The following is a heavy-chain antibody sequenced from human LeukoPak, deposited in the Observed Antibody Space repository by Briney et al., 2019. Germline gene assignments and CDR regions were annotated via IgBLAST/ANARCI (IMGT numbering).Heavy chain of an antibody. V-gene: IGHV4-30-4*01. Sequence: SQTLSLTCTVSGGSISSGDYYWSWIRQPPGKGLEWIGYIYYSGSTYYNPSLKSRVTISVDTSKNQFSLKLSSVTAAATAVYYCARAHYDILTGYQGELDYWGQGTLVTVSS. J-gene: IGHJ4*02. CDR1: GGSISSGDYY. D-gene: IGHD3-9*01. CDR3: ARAHYDILTGYQGELDY. CDR2: IYYSGST.